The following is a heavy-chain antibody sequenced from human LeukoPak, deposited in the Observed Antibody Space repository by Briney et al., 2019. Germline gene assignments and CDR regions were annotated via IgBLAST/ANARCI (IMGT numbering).Heavy chain of an antibody. V-gene: IGHV3-23*01. Sequence: GGSLRLSCAASGFSFSNYAMSWVRQGPGKGLEWVSALSGSGVKTFYTDSVKGRFTISRDNSKNTLYLQMNSLGAEDTALYYCARGIDEWLYLSYWGQGALVTVSS. D-gene: IGHD3-3*01. CDR1: GFSFSNYA. CDR3: ARGIDEWLYLSY. J-gene: IGHJ4*02. CDR2: LSGSGVKT.